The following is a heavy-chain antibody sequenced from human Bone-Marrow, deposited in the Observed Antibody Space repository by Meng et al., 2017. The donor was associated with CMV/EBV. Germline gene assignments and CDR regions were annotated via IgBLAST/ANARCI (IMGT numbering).Heavy chain of an antibody. J-gene: IGHJ6*02. D-gene: IGHD1-26*01. CDR2: IYYSGST. V-gene: IGHV4-39*01. CDR3: ARHRGSYVYYGMDV. CDR1: GGSISSSSYY. Sequence: GSLRLSCTVSGGSISSSSYYWGWIRQPPGKGLEWIGSIYYSGSTYYNPSLKSRVTISVDTSKNQFSLKLSSVTAADTAVYYCARHRGSYVYYGMDVWGQGTMVTVSS.